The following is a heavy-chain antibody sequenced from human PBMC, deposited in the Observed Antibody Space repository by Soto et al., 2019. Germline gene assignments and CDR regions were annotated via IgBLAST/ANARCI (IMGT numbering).Heavy chain of an antibody. CDR3: ARSHNPSYGYKVFNY. J-gene: IGHJ4*02. V-gene: IGHV1-69*13. CDR1: GGTFSSYA. CDR2: IIPIFGTA. D-gene: IGHD5-18*01. Sequence: GASVKVSCKASGGTFSSYAISWVRQAPGQGLEWMGGIIPIFGTANYAQKFQGRVTITADESTSTAYMELSSLRSEDTAVYYCARSHNPSYGYKVFNYWGQGTLVTVSS.